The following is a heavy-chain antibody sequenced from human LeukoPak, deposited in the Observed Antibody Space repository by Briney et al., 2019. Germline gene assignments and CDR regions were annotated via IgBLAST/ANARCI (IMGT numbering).Heavy chain of an antibody. D-gene: IGHD3-3*01. CDR1: GYTFTGYY. V-gene: IGHV1-8*02. CDR2: MNPNSGNT. Sequence: ASVKVSCKASGYTFTGYYMHWVRPATGQGLEWMGWMNPNSGNTGYAQKFQGRVTMTRNTAISTAYMELSSLRSEDTAVYYCARGPLEWINWFDPWGQGTLVTVSS. CDR3: ARGPLEWINWFDP. J-gene: IGHJ5*02.